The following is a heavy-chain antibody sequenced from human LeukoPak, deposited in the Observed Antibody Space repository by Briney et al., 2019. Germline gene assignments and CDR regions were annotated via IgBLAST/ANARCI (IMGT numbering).Heavy chain of an antibody. V-gene: IGHV4-61*02. CDR3: ARNLYYFDY. Sequence: PSETLSLTCTVSGDSISSGSYYWTWIRQPAGKELEWIGRIYVRGSTDYNPSLKSRVTMSVDTSKNQFSLKLSSVTAADTAAYYCARNLYYFDYWGQGTLVTVSS. CDR2: IYVRGST. J-gene: IGHJ4*02. CDR1: GDSISSGSYY.